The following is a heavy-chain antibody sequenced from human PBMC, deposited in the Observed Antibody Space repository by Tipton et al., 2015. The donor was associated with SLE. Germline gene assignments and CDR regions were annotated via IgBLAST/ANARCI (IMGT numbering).Heavy chain of an antibody. Sequence: LRLSCAVYGGSFSGYYWSWIRQPPGKGLEWIGEINHGGSTNYNPSLKSRVTISVDTSKNQFSLKLSSVTAADTAVYYCARHDRYYYGSGSYYNGAFDIWGQGTMVTVSS. CDR1: GGSFSGYY. CDR2: INHGGST. V-gene: IGHV4-34*01. CDR3: ARHDRYYYGSGSYYNGAFDI. J-gene: IGHJ3*02. D-gene: IGHD3-10*01.